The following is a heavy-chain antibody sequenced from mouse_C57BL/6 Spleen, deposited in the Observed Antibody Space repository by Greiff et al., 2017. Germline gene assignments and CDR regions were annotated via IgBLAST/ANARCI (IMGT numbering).Heavy chain of an antibody. CDR2: IRSKSSNHAT. J-gene: IGHJ1*03. D-gene: IGHD1-1*01. CDR1: GFTFNTYA. Sequence: EVQLVESGGGLVQPKGSLKFSCAASGFTFNTYAMHWVRQAPGQGLEWVARIRSKSSNHATYYADTVKDSFTITRDDSQSMLYLQMISLKTEDTAVYYCVRAGSSYGDFDVWGTGTTVTVAS. V-gene: IGHV10-3*01. CDR3: VRAGSSYGDFDV.